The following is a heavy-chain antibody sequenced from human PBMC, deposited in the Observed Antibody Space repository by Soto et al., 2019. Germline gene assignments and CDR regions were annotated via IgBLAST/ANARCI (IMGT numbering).Heavy chain of an antibody. CDR3: ARDAYYDSSGYHAENGLDV. V-gene: IGHV3-23*01. Sequence: GGSLRLSCVASGFTFSTYAMTWVRQAPGKGLEWVSAISASGVSTYYADSVKGRFTISRDNAHNSVYPEMNRLSAEDTAVYYCARDAYYDSSGYHAENGLDVWGQGTSVTVSS. J-gene: IGHJ6*02. CDR2: ISASGVST. CDR1: GFTFSTYA. D-gene: IGHD3-22*01.